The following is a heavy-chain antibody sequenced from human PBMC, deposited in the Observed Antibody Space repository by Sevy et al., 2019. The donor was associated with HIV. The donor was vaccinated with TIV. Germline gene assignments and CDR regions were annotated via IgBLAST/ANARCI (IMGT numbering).Heavy chain of an antibody. Sequence: GGSLRLSCAASRFTFSSYAMSWVRQAPGKGLEWVSAISTGGGSTFYADSVRGRFTVSRDNSKNTLYLQMNSLRAEDTAVYYCAKSLPSSSTWYRSNYFDYCGQGTLVTVSS. J-gene: IGHJ4*02. CDR2: ISTGGGST. CDR3: AKSLPSSSTWYRSNYFDY. V-gene: IGHV3-23*01. CDR1: RFTFSSYA. D-gene: IGHD6-13*01.